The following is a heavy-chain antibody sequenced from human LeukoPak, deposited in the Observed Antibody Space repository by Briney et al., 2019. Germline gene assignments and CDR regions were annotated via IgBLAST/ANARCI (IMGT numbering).Heavy chain of an antibody. CDR3: ATAFLEWPPAFDP. V-gene: IGHV1-24*01. J-gene: IGHJ5*02. Sequence: ASVKVSCKVSGYTLTELSMHWVRQAPGKGLEWMGGFDPEDGETIYAQKFQGRVTMTEDTSTDTAYMELSSLRSEDTAVSYCATAFLEWPPAFDPWGQGTLVTVSS. CDR1: GYTLTELS. D-gene: IGHD3-3*02. CDR2: FDPEDGET.